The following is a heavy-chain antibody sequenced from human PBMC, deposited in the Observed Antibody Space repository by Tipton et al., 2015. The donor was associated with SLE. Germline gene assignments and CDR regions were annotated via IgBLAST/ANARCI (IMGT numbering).Heavy chain of an antibody. Sequence: SLRLSCVASGFSFSNYWMSWVRQAPGKGLEWVANINQDGSEKYYVDSVKGRFTISRDNAKTSLYLQMNSLRAEDTAVYYCARHPLDSTSYWGGGLPAMTGFDWWGQGTSVTVSS. D-gene: IGHD3-9*01. CDR1: GFSFSNYW. CDR3: ARHPLDSTSYWGGGLPAMTGFDW. J-gene: IGHJ4*02. V-gene: IGHV3-7*01. CDR2: INQDGSEK.